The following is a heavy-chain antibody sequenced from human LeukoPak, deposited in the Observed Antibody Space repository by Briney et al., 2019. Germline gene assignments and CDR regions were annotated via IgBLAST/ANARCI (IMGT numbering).Heavy chain of an antibody. Sequence: SETLSLTCTVSGGSIGSYYWSWIRQPPGKGLEWIGYIYYSGSTNYNPSLKSRVTISVDTSKNQFSLKLSSVTAADTAEYYCARSGVRYSSSWYLVYWGQGTLVTVSS. CDR2: IYYSGST. CDR1: GGSIGSYY. CDR3: ARSGVRYSSSWYLVY. V-gene: IGHV4-59*01. J-gene: IGHJ4*02. D-gene: IGHD6-13*01.